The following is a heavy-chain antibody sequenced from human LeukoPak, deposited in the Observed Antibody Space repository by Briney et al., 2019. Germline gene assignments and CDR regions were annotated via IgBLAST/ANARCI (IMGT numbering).Heavy chain of an antibody. CDR3: ARLISVAGIVY. Sequence: SETLSLTCAVYGGSFSGYYWSWIRQPPGKGLEWIGEINHSGSTNYNPSLKSRVTISVDTSKNQFSLKLSSMTAADTAVYYCARLISVAGIVYWGQGTLVTVSS. V-gene: IGHV4-34*01. CDR1: GGSFSGYY. D-gene: IGHD6-19*01. J-gene: IGHJ4*02. CDR2: INHSGST.